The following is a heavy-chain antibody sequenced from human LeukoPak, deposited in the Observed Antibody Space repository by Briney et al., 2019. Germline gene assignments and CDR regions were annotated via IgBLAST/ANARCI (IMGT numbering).Heavy chain of an antibody. CDR1: GGSISSGDYY. CDR2: IYYSGST. V-gene: IGHV4-30-4*08. D-gene: IGHD3-16*01. Sequence: SETLSLTCTVSGGSISSGDYYWSWIRQPPGKGLEWIGYIYYSGSTYYNPSLKSRVTVSVDTSKNQFSLKLSSVTAADTAVYYCARQGRRAAYLGDHDAFDIWGQGTMVTVSS. J-gene: IGHJ3*02. CDR3: ARQGRRAAYLGDHDAFDI.